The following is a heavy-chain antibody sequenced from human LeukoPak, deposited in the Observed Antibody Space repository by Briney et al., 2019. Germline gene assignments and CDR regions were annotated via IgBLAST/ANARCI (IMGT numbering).Heavy chain of an antibody. CDR1: GASISSWY. CDR3: ARDGYYDSSGYLPDY. V-gene: IGHV4-4*07. CDR2: IYTSGST. D-gene: IGHD3-22*01. Sequence: SETLSLTCTVSGASISSWYWSWIRQPPGKGLEWIGDIYTSGSTNYNPSLKSRVTMSVDTSKNQFSLKLSSVTAADTAVYYCARDGYYDSSGYLPDYWGQGTLVTVSS. J-gene: IGHJ4*02.